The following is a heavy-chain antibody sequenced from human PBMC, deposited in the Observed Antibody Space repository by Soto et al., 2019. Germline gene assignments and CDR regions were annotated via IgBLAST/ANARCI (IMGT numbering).Heavy chain of an antibody. V-gene: IGHV3-23*01. CDR3: AKDLELYAWLGRGHGMDV. CDR2: ISGSGGST. Sequence: GGSLRLSCAASGFTFSSYAMSWVRQAPGKGLEWVSAISGSGGSTYYADSVKGRFTISRDNPKNTLYLQMNSLRAEDTAVYYCAKDLELYAWLGRGHGMDVWGQGTTVTVSS. J-gene: IGHJ6*02. CDR1: GFTFSSYA. D-gene: IGHD2-15*01.